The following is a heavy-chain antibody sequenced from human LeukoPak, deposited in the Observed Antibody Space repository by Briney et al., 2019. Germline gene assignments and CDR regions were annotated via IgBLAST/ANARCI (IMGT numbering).Heavy chain of an antibody. J-gene: IGHJ4*02. Sequence: GGSLRFSCVASGLPIADFAMHWVRQAPGKGLEWVSLISGDGVSTFYADSVKGRFSISRDNSKNSLYLEMNSLRTEDAAMYYCAKESGKFDYWGQGTLVAVSS. CDR1: GLPIADFA. CDR3: AKESGKFDY. V-gene: IGHV3-43*02. CDR2: ISGDGVST.